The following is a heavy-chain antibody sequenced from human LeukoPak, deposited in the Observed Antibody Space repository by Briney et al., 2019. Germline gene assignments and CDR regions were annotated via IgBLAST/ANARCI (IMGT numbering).Heavy chain of an antibody. CDR1: GGSISSYY. CDR2: IYTSGST. CDR3: ARGGVGATPFDY. D-gene: IGHD1-26*01. V-gene: IGHV4-4*07. J-gene: IGHJ4*02. Sequence: SETLSLTCTVSGGSISSYYWSWIRRPAGKGLEWIGRIYTSGSTNYNPSLKSRVTISVDKSKNQFSLKLSSVTAADTAVYYCARGGVGATPFDYWGQGTLVTVSS.